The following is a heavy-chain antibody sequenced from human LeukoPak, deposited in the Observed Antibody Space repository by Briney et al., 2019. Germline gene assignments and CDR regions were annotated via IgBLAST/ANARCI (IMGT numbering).Heavy chain of an antibody. J-gene: IGHJ4*02. CDR1: GFTFSTYC. Sequence: PGGSLRLSCAASGFTFSTYCMHWVRQAPGKGLVWVSRINSDGSTTSYADSVKGRFTTSRDNAKNTLYLQMNSLRAEDTAVYYCARSSRGDAINFDYWGQGTLVTVSS. D-gene: IGHD2-21*02. CDR3: ARSSRGDAINFDY. CDR2: INSDGSTT. V-gene: IGHV3-74*01.